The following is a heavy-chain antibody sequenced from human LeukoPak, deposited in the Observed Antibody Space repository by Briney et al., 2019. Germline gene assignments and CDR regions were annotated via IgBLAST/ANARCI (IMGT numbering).Heavy chain of an antibody. CDR3: AKDPYYDILTGRNSHFDY. Sequence: PGTSLRLSCAASGFTFSSYGMHWVRQAPGKGLEWVAFIRYDGSNKYYADSVKGRFTISRDNSKNTLYLQMNSLRAEDTAVYYCAKDPYYDILTGRNSHFDYWGQGTLVTVSS. D-gene: IGHD3-9*01. CDR1: GFTFSSYG. V-gene: IGHV3-30*02. J-gene: IGHJ4*02. CDR2: IRYDGSNK.